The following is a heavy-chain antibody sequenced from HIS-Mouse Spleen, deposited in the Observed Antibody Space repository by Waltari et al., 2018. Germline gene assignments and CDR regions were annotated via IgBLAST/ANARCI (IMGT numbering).Heavy chain of an antibody. D-gene: IGHD1-26*01. CDR3: AKDRGSQFDY. Sequence: QVQLVESGGGVVQPGRSLRLSCAASGFTFSSYGMHWVRQAPGKGLGWVAVISYDGSNKYYADSVKGRFTISRDNSKNTLYLKMNSLRAEDTAVYYCAKDRGSQFDYWGQGTLVTVSS. CDR2: ISYDGSNK. J-gene: IGHJ4*02. CDR1: GFTFSSYG. V-gene: IGHV3-30*18.